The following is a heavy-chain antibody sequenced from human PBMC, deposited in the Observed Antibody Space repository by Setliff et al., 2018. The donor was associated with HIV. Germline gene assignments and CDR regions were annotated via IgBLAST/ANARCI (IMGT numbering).Heavy chain of an antibody. D-gene: IGHD3-10*01. CDR1: GFTFSNYA. V-gene: IGHV3-23*01. J-gene: IGHJ3*02. CDR3: AKVFAFGLDGFDI. CDR2: IGAAGYPT. Sequence: GGSLRLSCAASGFTFSNYAMGWVRQGPGKGLEWVSTIGAAGYPTHYAESVKGRFTISKDNSQNALYLQMNSLTDEDTAVYYCAKVFAFGLDGFDIWGQGTMVTVSS.